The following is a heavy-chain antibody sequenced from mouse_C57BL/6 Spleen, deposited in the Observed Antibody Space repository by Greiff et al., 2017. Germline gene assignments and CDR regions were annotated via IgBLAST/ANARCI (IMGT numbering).Heavy chain of an antibody. Sequence: VKLQESGAELAKPGASVKLSCKASGYTFPSSWMHWVKQRPGQGLEWIGYINPSSGYTKYNQKFKDKATLTADKSSSTAYMQLSSLTYEDSAVYYCARYDYDGYWYVDVWGTGTTVTVSS. CDR3: ARYDYDGYWYVDV. V-gene: IGHV1-7*01. CDR1: GYTFPSSW. CDR2: INPSSGYT. D-gene: IGHD2-4*01. J-gene: IGHJ1*03.